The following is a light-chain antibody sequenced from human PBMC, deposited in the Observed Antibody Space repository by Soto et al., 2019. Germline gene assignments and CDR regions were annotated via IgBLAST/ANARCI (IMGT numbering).Light chain of an antibody. Sequence: QSALTQPASVSGSPGQSITISCTGTNSDVGSYNLVSWYQHHPGKAPKLIIYEGNKRPSGVSNRFSGSKSGNTASLTISGLQAEDEADYYCCSYAANIYHVFGTGTKVTV. V-gene: IGLV2-23*01. J-gene: IGLJ1*01. CDR1: NSDVGSYNL. CDR2: EGN. CDR3: CSYAANIYHV.